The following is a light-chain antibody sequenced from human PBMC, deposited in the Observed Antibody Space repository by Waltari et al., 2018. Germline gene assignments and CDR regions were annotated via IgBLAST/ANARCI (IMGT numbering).Light chain of an antibody. Sequence: QSVLTPPPPVSAAPGQRATSPGTGSSSNFGAGYYVHWYPHLPGTAPKLLISSTSNWPSGVPDRFSGSKSGSSASLAITGLQDEDEADYYCQSYDGSLSVSVVFGGGTKLTVL. CDR1: SSNFGAGYY. V-gene: IGLV1-40*01. CDR2: STS. CDR3: QSYDGSLSVSVV. J-gene: IGLJ2*01.